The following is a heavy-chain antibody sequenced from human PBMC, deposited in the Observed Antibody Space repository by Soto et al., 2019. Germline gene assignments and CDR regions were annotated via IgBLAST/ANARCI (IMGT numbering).Heavy chain of an antibody. D-gene: IGHD3-3*01. Sequence: PSQTLSLTCAISGDSVSSNSAAWNWIRQSPSRGLEWLGRTYYRSKWYNDYAVSVKSRITINPDTSKNQFSLQLNSVTPEDTAVYYCARGDDFWSGYGYYGMDVWGQGTTVTVSS. V-gene: IGHV6-1*01. J-gene: IGHJ6*02. CDR1: GDSVSSNSAA. CDR2: TYYRSKWYN. CDR3: ARGDDFWSGYGYYGMDV.